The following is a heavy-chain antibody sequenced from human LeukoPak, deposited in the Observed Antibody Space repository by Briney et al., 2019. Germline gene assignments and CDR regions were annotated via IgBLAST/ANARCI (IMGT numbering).Heavy chain of an antibody. CDR3: AREVSGGEFDY. CDR1: GGTSSSYT. CDR2: IIPILGIA. V-gene: IGHV1-69*04. D-gene: IGHD6-19*01. J-gene: IGHJ4*02. Sequence: GASVKVSCKASGGTSSSYTISWVRQAPGQGLEWMGRIIPILGIANYAQKFQGRVTITADKSTSTAYMELSSLRSEDTAVYYCAREVSGGEFDYWGQGTLVTVSS.